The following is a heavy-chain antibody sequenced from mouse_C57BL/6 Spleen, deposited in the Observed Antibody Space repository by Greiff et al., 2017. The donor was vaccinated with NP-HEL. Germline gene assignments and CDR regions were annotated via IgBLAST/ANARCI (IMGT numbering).Heavy chain of an antibody. V-gene: IGHV3-1*01. D-gene: IGHD2-2*01. CDR1: GYSITSGYD. Sequence: EVKLQESGPGMVKPSQSLSLTCTVTGYSITSGYDWHWIRHFPGNKLEWMGYISYSGSTNYNPSLKSRISITHDTSKNHFFLKLNSVTTEDTATYYCARGDYGYDEGFAYWGQGTLVTVSA. CDR3: ARGDYGYDEGFAY. J-gene: IGHJ3*01. CDR2: ISYSGST.